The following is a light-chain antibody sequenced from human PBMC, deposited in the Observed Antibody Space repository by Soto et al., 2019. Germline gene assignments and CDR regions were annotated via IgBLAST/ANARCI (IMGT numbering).Light chain of an antibody. J-gene: IGLJ3*02. CDR3: SSDTNFYSL. CDR1: SSDVGAYNY. CDR2: DVF. V-gene: IGLV2-14*03. Sequence: QSALTQPASVSGSPGQSITISCTGTSSDVGAYNYVSWYQQHPGKAPKLMIYDVFNRPSGVSDRFSGSKSGNTASLTISGVQDEDEADYFCSSDTNFYSLFGGGTKLTVL.